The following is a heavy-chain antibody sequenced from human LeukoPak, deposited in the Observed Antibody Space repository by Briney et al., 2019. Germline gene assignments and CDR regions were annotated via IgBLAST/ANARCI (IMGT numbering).Heavy chain of an antibody. CDR3: ARDHSSALVRGVLAY. D-gene: IGHD3-10*01. Sequence: GWSLRLSCAASGFTFSSYAMHWVRQAPCKGLEWVAVISYDGSNKYYADSVKGRFTISRDNSKNTLYLQMNSLRAEDTAVYYCARDHSSALVRGVLAYWGQGTLVTVSS. CDR2: ISYDGSNK. V-gene: IGHV3-30-3*01. J-gene: IGHJ4*02. CDR1: GFTFSSYA.